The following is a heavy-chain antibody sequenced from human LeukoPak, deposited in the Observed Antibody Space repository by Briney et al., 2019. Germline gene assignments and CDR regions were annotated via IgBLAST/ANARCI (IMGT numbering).Heavy chain of an antibody. V-gene: IGHV3-7*01. CDR2: IKQDGSEK. CDR3: ARVELLWFGELLYQDY. D-gene: IGHD3-10*01. Sequence: GGSLRLSCAASGFTFSSYWMGWVRQAPGKGLEWVANIKQDGSEKYYVDSVKGRFTISRDNAKNSLYLQMNSLRAEDTAVYYCARVELLWFGELLYQDYWGQGTLVTVSS. J-gene: IGHJ4*02. CDR1: GFTFSSYW.